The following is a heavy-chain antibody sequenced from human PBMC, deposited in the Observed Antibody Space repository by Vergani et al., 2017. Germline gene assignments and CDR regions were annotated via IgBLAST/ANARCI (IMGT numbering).Heavy chain of an antibody. CDR2: ISSSSSYI. CDR3: ARDTVTTDYYYYMDV. D-gene: IGHD4-11*01. Sequence: EVQLVESGGGLVKPGGSLRLSCAASGFTFSSYSMNWVRQAPGKGLEWVTSISSSSSYIYYADSVKGRFTISRDNAKSSLYLKMKSLRAEDTAVYYCARDTVTTDYYYYMDVWGKGTTVTVSS. J-gene: IGHJ6*03. CDR1: GFTFSSYS. V-gene: IGHV3-21*01.